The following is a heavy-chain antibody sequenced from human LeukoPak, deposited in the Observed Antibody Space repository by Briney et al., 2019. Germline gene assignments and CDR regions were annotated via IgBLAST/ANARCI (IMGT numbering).Heavy chain of an antibody. CDR3: TREGPGSDWATFDS. CDR1: GYTFTGYY. D-gene: IGHD6-19*01. J-gene: IGHJ4*02. CDR2: INPSNGGT. V-gene: IGHV1-2*06. Sequence: ASVKVSCKASGYTFTGYYMHWVRQAPGQGLEWMGRINPSNGGTNYAQKFQGRVTMTRDTSIITVYMELSRLTSDDTAVYYCTREGPGSDWATFDSWGQGDLVTVSS.